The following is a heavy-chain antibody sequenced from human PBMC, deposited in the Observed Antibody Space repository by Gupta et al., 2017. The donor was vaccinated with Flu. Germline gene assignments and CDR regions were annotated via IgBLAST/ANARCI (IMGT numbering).Heavy chain of an antibody. J-gene: IGHJ4*02. CDR2: IWFDGSNK. V-gene: IGHV3-33*01. CDR1: GFTFSSYG. D-gene: IGHD3-22*01. CDR3: ARQNEGYYDSSGYFGPGDY. Sequence: QVQLVESGGGVVKPGRSLRLSCAASGFTFSSYGIHWVRQAPGKGLEWVAVIWFDGSNKYYADSVKGRFTISRDNYKNTLYLQMNSLRAEDTAVFYCARQNEGYYDSSGYFGPGDYWGQGTLVTVSS.